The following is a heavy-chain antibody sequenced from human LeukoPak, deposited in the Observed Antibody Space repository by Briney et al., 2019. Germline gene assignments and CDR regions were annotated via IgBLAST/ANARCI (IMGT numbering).Heavy chain of an antibody. CDR1: GFTFSNYG. Sequence: QTGGSLRLSCAASGFTFSNYGMNWVRQAPGKGLEWVSYISSSGSTIYYADSVKGRFTISRDNAKNSLYLQMSSLRAEDTAVYYCARDVTYYYGSGRATSRLDIWGQGTMVTVSS. J-gene: IGHJ3*02. CDR2: ISSSGSTI. D-gene: IGHD3-10*01. V-gene: IGHV3-48*04. CDR3: ARDVTYYYGSGRATSRLDI.